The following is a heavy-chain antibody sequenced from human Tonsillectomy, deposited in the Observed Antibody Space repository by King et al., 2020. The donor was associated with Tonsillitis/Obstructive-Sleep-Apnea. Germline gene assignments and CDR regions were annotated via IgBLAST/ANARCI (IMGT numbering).Heavy chain of an antibody. Sequence: QLVQSGAEVKKXGASVKVSCKASGYTFTNYGISWVRQAPGQGLEWMAWISAHNGHTNYAQKLQGRVTMTTDTSTSTAYMELRSLRSDDTAVYYCARDSMSHYYDSSAYYTFNYWGQGTLVTVSS. D-gene: IGHD3-22*01. V-gene: IGHV1-18*01. CDR2: ISAHNGHT. CDR3: ARDSMSHYYDSSAYYTFNY. J-gene: IGHJ4*02. CDR1: GYTFTNYG.